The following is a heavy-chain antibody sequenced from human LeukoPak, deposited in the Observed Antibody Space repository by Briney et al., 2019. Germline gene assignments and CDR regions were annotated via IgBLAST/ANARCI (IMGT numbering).Heavy chain of an antibody. J-gene: IGHJ5*02. CDR1: GGSFSGYY. Sequence: KPSETLSLTCAVYGGSFSGYYWSRIRQPPGKGLEWIGEINHSGSTNYNPSLKSRVTISVDTSKNQFSLKLSSVTAADTAVYYCARDFRDTAMVKGFDPWGQGTLVTVSS. V-gene: IGHV4-34*01. CDR3: ARDFRDTAMVKGFDP. D-gene: IGHD5-18*01. CDR2: INHSGST.